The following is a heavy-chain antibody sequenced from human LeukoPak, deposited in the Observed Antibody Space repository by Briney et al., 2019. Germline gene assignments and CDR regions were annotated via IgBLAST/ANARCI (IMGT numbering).Heavy chain of an antibody. CDR2: ISGSGGST. CDR1: GFTFSSYG. V-gene: IGHV3-23*01. CDR3: AKSGYSSSWSNAAVYNWFDP. D-gene: IGHD6-13*01. Sequence: GGSLRLSCAASGFTFSSYGMSWVRQAPGKGLEWVSAISGSGGSTYYADSVKGRFTISRDNSKNTLYLQMNSLRAEDTAVYYCAKSGYSSSWSNAAVYNWFDPWGQGTLVTVSS. J-gene: IGHJ5*02.